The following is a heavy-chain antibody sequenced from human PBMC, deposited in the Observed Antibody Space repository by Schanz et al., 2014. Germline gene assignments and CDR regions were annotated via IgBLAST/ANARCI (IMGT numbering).Heavy chain of an antibody. V-gene: IGHV3-7*05. CDR3: AASSGWHPSTDY. J-gene: IGHJ4*02. CDR1: GFTFSDAW. Sequence: EVQLVESGGGLVKPGGFLRLSCAASGFTFSDAWMSWVRQAPGKGLEWVANIKEDGSVKDYVDSVKGRFTISRDNAKNSLYLQMNSLRVEDTAVYYCAASSGWHPSTDYWGQGTLVTVSS. D-gene: IGHD6-19*01. CDR2: IKEDGSVK.